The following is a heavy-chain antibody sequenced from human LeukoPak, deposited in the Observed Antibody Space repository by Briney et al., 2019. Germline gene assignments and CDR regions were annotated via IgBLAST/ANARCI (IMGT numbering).Heavy chain of an antibody. J-gene: IGHJ5*02. D-gene: IGHD6-19*01. V-gene: IGHV4-34*01. CDR1: GGSFSGYY. Sequence: SETLSLTCAVYGGSFSGYYWSWIRQPPGKGLEWIGEINHSGSTNYNPSLKSRVTISVDTSKNQFSLKLSSVTAADTAVYYCARLYSSGWWIREVNWFDPWGQGTLVTVSS. CDR2: INHSGST. CDR3: ARLYSSGWWIREVNWFDP.